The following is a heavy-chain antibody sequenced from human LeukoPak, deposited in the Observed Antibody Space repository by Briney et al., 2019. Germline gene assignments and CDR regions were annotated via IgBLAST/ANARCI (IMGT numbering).Heavy chain of an antibody. D-gene: IGHD3-10*01. J-gene: IGHJ4*02. Sequence: PGGSLRLSCAASGLTFNNYGMHWVRRAPGKGLEWVGRIKSKTDGGTTDYAAPVKGRFTISRDDSKNTLYLQMNSLKTEDTAVYYCTTDSQGYYGSGSYYFNWGQGTLVTVSS. CDR1: GLTFNNYG. CDR2: IKSKTDGGTT. V-gene: IGHV3-15*01. CDR3: TTDSQGYYGSGSYYFN.